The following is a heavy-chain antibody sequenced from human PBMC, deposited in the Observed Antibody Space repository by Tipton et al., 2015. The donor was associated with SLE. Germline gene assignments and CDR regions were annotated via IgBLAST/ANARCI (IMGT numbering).Heavy chain of an antibody. CDR3: AGETTGYTYYYYGIDV. D-gene: IGHD6-13*01. V-gene: IGHV4-59*01. CDR2: IYYSGST. CDR1: GGSISSYY. J-gene: IGHJ6*02. Sequence: TLSLTCTVSGGSISSYYWSWIRQPPGKGLEWIGYIYYSGSTNYTPSLKSRVTISGDTSKNQFSLNLSSVTAADTAVYYCAGETTGYTYYYYGIDVWGQGTTVTVSS.